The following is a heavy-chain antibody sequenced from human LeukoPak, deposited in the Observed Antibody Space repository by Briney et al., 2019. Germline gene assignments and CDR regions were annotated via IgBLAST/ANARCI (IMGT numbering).Heavy chain of an antibody. CDR2: MNHSGST. V-gene: IGHV4-34*01. CDR3: ARLNKNDSGTYRFGKKKRGYMDV. J-gene: IGHJ6*03. Sequence: PSETLSLTCAVYGGSFSGYYWSWIRQPPGKGLEWIGEMNHSGSTNYNPSLKSRVPISVDTSKNQFSLELSSVTDADRAVYYCARLNKNDSGTYRFGKKKRGYMDVWGKGTTVTISS. D-gene: IGHD3-10*01. CDR1: GGSFSGYY.